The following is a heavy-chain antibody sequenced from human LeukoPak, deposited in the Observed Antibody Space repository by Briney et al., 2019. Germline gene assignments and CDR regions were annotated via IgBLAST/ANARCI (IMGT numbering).Heavy chain of an antibody. CDR1: GGSFTGYY. Sequence: PSETLSLTCAVYGGSFTGYYWSWIRQPPGQGLEWIGEINPSGSTNYNPSLKSRVTISVDTSKNKFSLKLSSVTAADTAVYYCARGPRRYCSGGSCYPKLNGFDPWGQGTLVTVSS. CDR3: ARGPRRYCSGGSCYPKLNGFDP. D-gene: IGHD2-15*01. CDR2: INPSGST. J-gene: IGHJ5*02. V-gene: IGHV4-34*01.